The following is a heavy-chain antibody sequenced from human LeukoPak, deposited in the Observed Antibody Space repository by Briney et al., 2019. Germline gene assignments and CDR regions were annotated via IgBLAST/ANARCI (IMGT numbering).Heavy chain of an antibody. Sequence: SETLSLTCTVSGGSISSYYWSWIRQPPGKGLEWIGYIYYSGSTNYNPSLKSRVTMSVDTSKNQVSLKLTSVTAADTAVYYCARDHRMSDYFYYGMDVWGQGTTVTVSS. D-gene: IGHD2-15*01. J-gene: IGHJ6*02. V-gene: IGHV4-59*01. CDR3: ARDHRMSDYFYYGMDV. CDR1: GGSISSYY. CDR2: IYYSGST.